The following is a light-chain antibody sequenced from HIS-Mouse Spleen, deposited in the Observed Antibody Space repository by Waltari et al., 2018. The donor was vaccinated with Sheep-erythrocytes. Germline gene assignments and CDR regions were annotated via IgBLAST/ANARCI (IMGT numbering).Light chain of an antibody. V-gene: IGLV3-1*01. CDR1: KLGDKY. Sequence: SSELTQPPSVSVSHGQTASIPCSGDKLGDKYACWYQQKPGQSPVLVIYQDTKRPSGIPERFSGSNSGNTATLTISGTQAMDEADYYCQAWDSSIVVFGGGTKLTVL. J-gene: IGLJ2*01. CDR2: QDT. CDR3: QAWDSSIVV.